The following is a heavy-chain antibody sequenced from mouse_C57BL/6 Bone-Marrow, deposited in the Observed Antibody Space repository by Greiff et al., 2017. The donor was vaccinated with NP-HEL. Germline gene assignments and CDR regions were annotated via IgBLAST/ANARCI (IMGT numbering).Heavy chain of an antibody. CDR3: ARVDYDGYFGGFAY. CDR1: GYTFTSYW. Sequence: QVQLQQPGAELVMPGASVKLSCKASGYTFTSYWMHWVKQRPGQGLEWIGEIDPSDSYTNYNQKFKGKSTLTVDKSSSTAYIQLSSLTSEDSAVYYCARVDYDGYFGGFAYWGQGTLVTVSA. J-gene: IGHJ3*01. V-gene: IGHV1-69*01. CDR2: IDPSDSYT. D-gene: IGHD2-3*01.